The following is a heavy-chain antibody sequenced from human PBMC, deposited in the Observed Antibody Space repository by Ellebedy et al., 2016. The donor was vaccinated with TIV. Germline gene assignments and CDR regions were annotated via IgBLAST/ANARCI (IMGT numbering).Heavy chain of an antibody. D-gene: IGHD6-19*01. Sequence: ASVKVSCKASGYTFTSYFMHWVRQAPGQGLEWMGIINPSTNNTNYAQKFQGRVTMTRDTSTSTVYMELSSLRSEDTAVYYCVRDGAVAGTGGWFDPWGQGTPVTVSS. CDR2: INPSTNNT. J-gene: IGHJ5*02. CDR1: GYTFTSYF. V-gene: IGHV1-46*01. CDR3: VRDGAVAGTGGWFDP.